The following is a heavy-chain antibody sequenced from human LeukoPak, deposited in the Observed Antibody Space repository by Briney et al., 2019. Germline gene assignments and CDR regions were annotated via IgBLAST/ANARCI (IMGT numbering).Heavy chain of an antibody. Sequence: TGGSLRLSCAASGFTFSSYAMSWVRQAPGKGLEWVSAISAGGGSTYYADSVKGRFIISRDNSKNTLYLQMNSLRAEDTAVYYCAKDPTGQLLNSWVENDDYWGQGTLVTVSS. V-gene: IGHV3-23*01. J-gene: IGHJ4*02. CDR2: ISAGGGST. CDR3: AKDPTGQLLNSWVENDDY. CDR1: GFTFSSYA. D-gene: IGHD2-2*01.